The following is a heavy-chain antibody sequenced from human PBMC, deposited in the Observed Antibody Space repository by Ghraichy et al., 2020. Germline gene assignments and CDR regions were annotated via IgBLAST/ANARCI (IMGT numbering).Heavy chain of an antibody. CDR3: AREQSYGGFRFLDY. CDR1: GFIFEDDA. V-gene: IGHV3-20*04. D-gene: IGHD4-23*01. J-gene: IGHJ4*02. CDR2: INWSGSNT. Sequence: GGSLRLSCVASGFIFEDDAMTWVRQAPGKGLEWVANINWSGSNTGYADSVKGRFTISRDNAERSLFLQMNSLTDEDTALYYCAREQSYGGFRFLDYWGQGALVTVSS.